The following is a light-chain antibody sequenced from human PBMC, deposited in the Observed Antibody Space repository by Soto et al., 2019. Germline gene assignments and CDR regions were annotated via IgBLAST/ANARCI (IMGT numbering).Light chain of an antibody. V-gene: IGKV1-33*01. CDR1: QDISNY. J-gene: IGKJ3*01. CDR3: QQYDNLPLT. CDR2: DAS. Sequence: DIQMTQSPSSLSASVGDRVTITCQASQDISNYLNWYQQKPGKAPKLLIYDASNLKTGVPSRFRGSGSRTDCTFIISSLQPEDIATYYWQQYDNLPLTFGPGTKVDIK.